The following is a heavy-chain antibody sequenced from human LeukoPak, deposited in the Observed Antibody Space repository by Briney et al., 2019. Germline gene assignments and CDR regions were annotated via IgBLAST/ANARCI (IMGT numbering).Heavy chain of an antibody. CDR2: IYYSGST. V-gene: IGHV4-61*01. CDR1: GGSVSSGSYY. CDR3: AREVIAARPGGYFDY. J-gene: IGHJ4*02. Sequence: PSETLSLTCTVSGGSVSSGSYYWSWIRRPPGKGLEWIGYIYYSGSTNYNPSLKSRVTISVDTSKNQFSLKLSSVTAADTAVYYCAREVIAARPGGYFDYWGQGTLVTVSS. D-gene: IGHD6-6*01.